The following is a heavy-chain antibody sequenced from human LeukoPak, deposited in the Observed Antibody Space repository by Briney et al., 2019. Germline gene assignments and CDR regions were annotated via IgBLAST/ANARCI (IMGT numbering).Heavy chain of an antibody. Sequence: GESLKTSGKGSGYSFTSYWIGWVRQMPGKGREWMGIIYPGDSDTRYSPSFQGQVTISADKSISTAYLQWSSLKASDTAMNYSARPLTYYYDSSGYSYDAFDIWGQGTMVTVSS. D-gene: IGHD3-22*01. CDR1: GYSFTSYW. V-gene: IGHV5-51*01. CDR2: IYPGDSDT. CDR3: ARPLTYYYDSSGYSYDAFDI. J-gene: IGHJ3*02.